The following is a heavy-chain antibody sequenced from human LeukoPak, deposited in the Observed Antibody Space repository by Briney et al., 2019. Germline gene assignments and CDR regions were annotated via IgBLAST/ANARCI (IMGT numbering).Heavy chain of an antibody. CDR2: IHTSGST. D-gene: IGHD6-13*01. V-gene: IGHV4-61*02. CDR1: GVSINTDFYY. CDR3: AKNRRGIAPPGNYYYYMDV. J-gene: IGHJ6*03. Sequence: SETLSLACTVSGVSINTDFYYWSWIRQPAGKGLEWIGRIHTSGSTNYNPSLKSRVSISLDTSKNQFSLNLRSVTAADTAVYYCAKNRRGIAPPGNYYYYMDVWGKGTTVTASS.